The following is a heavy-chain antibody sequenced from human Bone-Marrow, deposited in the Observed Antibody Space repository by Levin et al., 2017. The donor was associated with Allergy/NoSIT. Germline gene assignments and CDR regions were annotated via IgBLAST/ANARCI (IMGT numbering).Heavy chain of an antibody. CDR1: GDSITSYY. CDR2: INYSGIT. Sequence: SETLSLTCTLSGDSITSYYWSWIRQSPGKGLEWIGYINYSGITSYSPSLKSRVAISVDTSKNQFYLKLQSVTAADTAVYFCARTPADNLYYFDYWGQGALVTVSS. CDR3: ARTPADNLYYFDY. D-gene: IGHD1-14*01. J-gene: IGHJ4*02. V-gene: IGHV4-59*01.